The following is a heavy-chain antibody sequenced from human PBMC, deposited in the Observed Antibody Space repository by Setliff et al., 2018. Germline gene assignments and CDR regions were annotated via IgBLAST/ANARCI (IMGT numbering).Heavy chain of an antibody. Sequence: PSETLSLTCTVSGGSISPYFWSWIRQPPGKGLEWIGYIYHNGNTNFNPSLKTRVTMSVDPSKNQFALNLRSVTAADTAVYYCVRDRAAYSYGLDVWAQGTTVTAP. V-gene: IGHV4-59*01. D-gene: IGHD6-13*01. CDR2: IYHNGNT. J-gene: IGHJ6*02. CDR3: VRDRAAYSYGLDV. CDR1: GGSISPYF.